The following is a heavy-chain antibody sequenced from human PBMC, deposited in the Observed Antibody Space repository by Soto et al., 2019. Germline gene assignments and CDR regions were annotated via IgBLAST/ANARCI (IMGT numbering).Heavy chain of an antibody. Sequence: SEILSLTCAVYGGSFSGYYWSWIRQPPGKGLEWIGEINHSGSTNYNPFLKSRVTISVDTSKNQFSLKLSSVTAADTAVYYCAGGYSYGYRYYYGMDVWGQGTTVTVSS. CDR2: INHSGST. J-gene: IGHJ6*02. CDR3: AGGYSYGYRYYYGMDV. D-gene: IGHD5-18*01. V-gene: IGHV4-34*01. CDR1: GGSFSGYY.